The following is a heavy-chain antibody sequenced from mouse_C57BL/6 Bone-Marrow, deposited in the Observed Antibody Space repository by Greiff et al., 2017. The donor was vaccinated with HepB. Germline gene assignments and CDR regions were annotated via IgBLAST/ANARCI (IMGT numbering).Heavy chain of an antibody. CDR1: GYAFSSYW. J-gene: IGHJ3*01. D-gene: IGHD2-10*02. CDR2: IYPGDGDT. V-gene: IGHV1-80*01. CDR3: AREGYGNYVAWFAY. Sequence: QVQLQQSGAELVKPGASVKISCKASGYAFSSYWMNWVKQRPGKGLEWIGQIYPGDGDTNYNGKFKGKATLTADKSSSTAYMQLSSLTSEDSAVYFCAREGYGNYVAWFAYWGQGTLVTVSA.